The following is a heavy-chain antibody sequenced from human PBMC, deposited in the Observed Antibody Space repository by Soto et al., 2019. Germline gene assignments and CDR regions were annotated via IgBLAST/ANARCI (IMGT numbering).Heavy chain of an antibody. CDR1: GGTFSSYA. CDR2: IIPTFGTA. Sequence: SVKVSCKASGGTFSSYAISWVRQAPGQGLEWMGGIIPTFGTANYAQKFQGRVTITADESTSTAYMELSSLRSEDTAVYYCARAPLIITIFGWFDPWGQGTLVTVSS. J-gene: IGHJ5*02. V-gene: IGHV1-69*13. CDR3: ARAPLIITIFGWFDP. D-gene: IGHD3-3*01.